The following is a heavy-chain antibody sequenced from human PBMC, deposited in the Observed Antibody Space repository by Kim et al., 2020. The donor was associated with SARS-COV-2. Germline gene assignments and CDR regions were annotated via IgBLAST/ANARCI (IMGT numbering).Heavy chain of an antibody. J-gene: IGHJ4*02. V-gene: IGHV3-30*07. D-gene: IGHD3-9*01. Sequence: DSVKGRFTISRDNSKNTLYLLMNSLRAEDTAVYYCARDAGLRYFDWLSSYFDYWGQGTLVTVSS. CDR3: ARDAGLRYFDWLSSYFDY.